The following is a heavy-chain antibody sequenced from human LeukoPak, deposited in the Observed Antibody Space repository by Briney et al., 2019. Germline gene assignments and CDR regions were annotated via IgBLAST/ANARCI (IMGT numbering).Heavy chain of an antibody. J-gene: IGHJ3*02. CDR2: IYPGDSDT. V-gene: IGHV5-51*01. CDR1: GYRFSSYW. CDR3: ARDDAFDI. Sequence: PGASLQISCQGSGYRFSSYWIAWVRQMPGKGLEWMGIIYPGDSDTRYSPSFQGQVTISADKSVSTAYLQWSSLKASDTAMYYCARDDAFDIWGQGTMVTVSS.